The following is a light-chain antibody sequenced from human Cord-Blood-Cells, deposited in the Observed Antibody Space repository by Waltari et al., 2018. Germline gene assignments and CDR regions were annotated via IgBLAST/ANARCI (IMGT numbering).Light chain of an antibody. CDR3: QQSYSTPLT. Sequence: DIQMTQSPSSLSASVGARVTITCRASQSISSDLNWYQQKPGKAPKLLIYAASSLQSGVPSRFSGSGSGTDFTLTISSLQPEDFETYYCQQSYSTPLTFGGGTKVEIK. V-gene: IGKV1-39*01. CDR1: QSISSD. CDR2: AAS. J-gene: IGKJ4*01.